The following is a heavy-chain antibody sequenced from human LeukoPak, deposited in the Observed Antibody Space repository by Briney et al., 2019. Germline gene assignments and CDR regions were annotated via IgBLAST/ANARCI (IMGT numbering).Heavy chain of an antibody. D-gene: IGHD3-16*01. CDR1: GLTFSSHW. J-gene: IGHJ5*02. Sequence: GGSLRLSYAASGLTFSSHWMHWVRQAPGKGLVWVSRITNDGSSTTYADSVKGRFTISRDNAKNMLYLQVNSLRAEDTAVYYCARRSWGGYSPSDWFDPWGQGTLVTVSS. CDR3: ARRSWGGYSPSDWFDP. CDR2: ITNDGSST. V-gene: IGHV3-74*01.